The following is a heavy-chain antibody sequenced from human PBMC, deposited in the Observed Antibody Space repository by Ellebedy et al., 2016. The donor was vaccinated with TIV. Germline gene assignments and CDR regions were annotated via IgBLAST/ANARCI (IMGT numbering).Heavy chain of an antibody. D-gene: IGHD3-10*01. V-gene: IGHV3-48*02. CDR2: ISASSNTI. Sequence: GESLKISCEASGFTLSSYSMNWVRQAPGKGLEWVSYISASSNTIYYGDSVKGRFTILRDNAKNSLYLQMNILSDDDTAVYYCAKYGFGAYRSDFFESWGQGTLVTVSS. CDR3: AKYGFGAYRSDFFES. CDR1: GFTLSSYS. J-gene: IGHJ4*02.